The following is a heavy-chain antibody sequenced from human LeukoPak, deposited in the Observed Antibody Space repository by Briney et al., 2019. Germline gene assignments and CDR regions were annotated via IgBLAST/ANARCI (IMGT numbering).Heavy chain of an antibody. CDR2: ISASGGST. J-gene: IGHJ6*02. Sequence: GGSLRLSCAASGFTFSSYAMSWVRHAPGKGLELVSAISASGGSTFYADSVKGRFTISRDNSKNTLYLQMNSLRAEDTALYYCARDLHYYVAMDVWGQGTTVTVSS. CDR1: GFTFSSYA. V-gene: IGHV3-23*01. D-gene: IGHD3-10*02. CDR3: ARDLHYYVAMDV.